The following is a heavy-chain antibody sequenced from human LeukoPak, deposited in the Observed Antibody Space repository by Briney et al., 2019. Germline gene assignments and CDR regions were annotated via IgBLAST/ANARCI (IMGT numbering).Heavy chain of an antibody. CDR1: GFIFTNYF. Sequence: GGSLRLSCAASGFIFTNYFMSWVRHAPGKGLEWVASIKHDGSEKYYVDSVRGRFTISRDNTMNSLYLQMNSLRDEDTAVYYCARDRGYYFDYWGQGTLVTVSS. J-gene: IGHJ4*02. D-gene: IGHD3-22*01. CDR3: ARDRGYYFDY. CDR2: IKHDGSEK. V-gene: IGHV3-7*01.